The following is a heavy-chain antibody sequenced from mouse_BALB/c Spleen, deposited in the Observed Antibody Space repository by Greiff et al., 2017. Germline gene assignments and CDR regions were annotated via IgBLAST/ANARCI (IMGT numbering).Heavy chain of an antibody. CDR2: IFPGDGST. Sequence: QVHVKQSGAELVKPGASVKLSCKASGYTFTSYDINWVRQRPEQGLEWIGWIFPGDGSTKYNETVKGKATLTTDNSSSTAYMQISRLTSEDSAVYFCARTGRGAWFAYWGQGTLVTVSA. D-gene: IGHD4-1*01. CDR3: ARTGRGAWFAY. CDR1: GYTFTSYD. J-gene: IGHJ3*01. V-gene: IGHV1-85*01.